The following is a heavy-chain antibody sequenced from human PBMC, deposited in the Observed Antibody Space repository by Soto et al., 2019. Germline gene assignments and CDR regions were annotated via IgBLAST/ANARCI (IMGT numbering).Heavy chain of an antibody. V-gene: IGHV1-46*01. D-gene: IGHD6-19*01. J-gene: IGHJ4*02. CDR1: GYTFTSYY. Sequence: ASVKVSCKASGYTFTSYYIHWVRQAPVQGLEWMGIINPSGGSTSYAQKFQGRVTMTRDTSTSTVYMELSSLRSEDTAVYYCASIAVPGQFDYWGQGTLVIVSS. CDR2: INPSGGST. CDR3: ASIAVPGQFDY.